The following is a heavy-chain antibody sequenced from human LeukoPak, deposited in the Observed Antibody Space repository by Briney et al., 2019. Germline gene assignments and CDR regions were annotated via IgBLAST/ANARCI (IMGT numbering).Heavy chain of an antibody. CDR3: ASGHYGDYVVWFDP. CDR2: IYYSGST. Sequence: PSETLSLTCAVYGGSFSGYYWSWIRQPPGKGLEWIGSIYYSGSTYYNPSLKSRVTISVDTSKNQFSLKLSSVTAADTAVYYCASGHYGDYVVWFDPWGQGTLVTVSS. CDR1: GGSFSGYY. D-gene: IGHD4-17*01. V-gene: IGHV4-34*01. J-gene: IGHJ5*02.